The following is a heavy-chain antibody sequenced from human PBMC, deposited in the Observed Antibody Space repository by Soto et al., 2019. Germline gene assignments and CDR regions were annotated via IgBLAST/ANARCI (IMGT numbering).Heavy chain of an antibody. Sequence: SETLSLTCSVYGGSFSVYYWSWIRQPPGKGLEWIGEINHSGSTNYNPSLKSRVTISVDTTKNQFSLKLSSVTAADTAVYYCARGLLRYFDWPRVWFDPWGQGTLVTVSS. CDR2: INHSGST. V-gene: IGHV4-34*01. CDR3: ARGLLRYFDWPRVWFDP. D-gene: IGHD3-9*01. J-gene: IGHJ5*02. CDR1: GGSFSVYY.